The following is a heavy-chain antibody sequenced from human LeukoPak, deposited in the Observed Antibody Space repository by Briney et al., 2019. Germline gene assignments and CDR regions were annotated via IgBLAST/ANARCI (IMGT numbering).Heavy chain of an antibody. J-gene: IGHJ3*02. V-gene: IGHV4-59*01. CDR1: GGSISSYY. Sequence: SETLSLTCTVSGGSISSYYWSWIRQPPGKGLEWIGYIYYSGSTNYNPSLKSRVTISVDTSKNQFSLKLSSVTAADTAVYYCARDVDGYNPEAFDIRGQGTMVTVSS. CDR2: IYYSGST. CDR3: ARDVDGYNPEAFDI. D-gene: IGHD5-24*01.